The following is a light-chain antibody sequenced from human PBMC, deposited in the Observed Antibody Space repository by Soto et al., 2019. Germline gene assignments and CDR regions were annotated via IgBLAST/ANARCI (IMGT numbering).Light chain of an antibody. CDR1: QIFSSNF. Sequence: EIVLTQSPGTLSLSPGERATLSCSASQIFSSNFLAWYQQKPGQAPRLLIYGASNRATGIPDRFSGSGSGTDFTLTISRLEPEDFAVYYCQQYDSSPRAFGQGTKVDI. CDR3: QQYDSSPRA. CDR2: GAS. J-gene: IGKJ1*01. V-gene: IGKV3-20*01.